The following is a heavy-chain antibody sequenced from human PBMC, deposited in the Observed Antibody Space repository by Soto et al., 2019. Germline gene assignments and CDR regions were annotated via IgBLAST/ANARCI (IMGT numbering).Heavy chain of an antibody. D-gene: IGHD3-16*01. CDR3: AMRDVYGTPITQDV. Sequence: QVQLVQSGAEVKNPGASVKVSCKASGYTFTRYGIAWARQAPGKGLEWMGWINTYNGNTHNAQNVQGRVTLTTDTSTSTAYMDLRSMRSNHTAISYCAMRDVYGTPITQDVWGQGTTVIVSS. J-gene: IGHJ6*02. V-gene: IGHV1-18*01. CDR2: INTYNGNT. CDR1: GYTFTRYG.